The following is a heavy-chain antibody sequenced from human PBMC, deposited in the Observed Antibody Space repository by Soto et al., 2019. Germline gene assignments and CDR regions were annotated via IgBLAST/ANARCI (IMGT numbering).Heavy chain of an antibody. CDR1: GYSFTSYW. D-gene: IGHD3-3*01. Sequence: GESLKISCKGSGYSFTSYWIGWVRQMPGKGLEWMGIIYPGDSDTRYSPSFQGQVTISADKSISTAYLQWSSLKASDTAMYYCARCFLEWLRCANSFDYWGQGTLVTVSS. CDR3: ARCFLEWLRCANSFDY. V-gene: IGHV5-51*01. J-gene: IGHJ4*02. CDR2: IYPGDSDT.